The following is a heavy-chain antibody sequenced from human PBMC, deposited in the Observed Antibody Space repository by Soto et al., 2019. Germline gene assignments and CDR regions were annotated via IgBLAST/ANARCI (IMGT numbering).Heavy chain of an antibody. Sequence: QVQLVQSGAEVKKPGASVKVSCKASGYTFTSYGISWVRQAPGQGLEWMGWISAYNGNTNYAQKLQGRVTMTTDTSTSTAYMELRRLRSDVTAVYYCARPLRSGFYYYYGMDVWGQGTTVTVSS. CDR1: GYTFTSYG. CDR2: ISAYNGNT. D-gene: IGHD5-12*01. J-gene: IGHJ6*02. CDR3: ARPLRSGFYYYYGMDV. V-gene: IGHV1-18*01.